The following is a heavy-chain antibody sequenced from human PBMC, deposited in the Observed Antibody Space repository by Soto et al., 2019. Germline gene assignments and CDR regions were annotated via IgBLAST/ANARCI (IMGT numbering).Heavy chain of an antibody. D-gene: IGHD6-19*01. V-gene: IGHV4-59*01. CDR3: AGTGYSSGLPGWFQH. CDR1: GGSIGSYY. Sequence: QVQLQEPGPGLVKPSETLSLTCTVSGGSIGSYYWSWIRQPPGKGLEWIGQIYYSGSTNYNPSLKSRVTISVDTSKNQFSLKLSSVTAADTAVYYCAGTGYSSGLPGWFQHWGQGTLVTVSS. J-gene: IGHJ1*01. CDR2: IYYSGST.